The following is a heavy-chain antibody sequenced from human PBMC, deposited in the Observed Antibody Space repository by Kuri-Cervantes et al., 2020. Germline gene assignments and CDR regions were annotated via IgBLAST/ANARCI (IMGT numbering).Heavy chain of an antibody. CDR3: TRDSSGWYDNWFDP. D-gene: IGHD6-19*01. V-gene: IGHV3-15*01. J-gene: IGHJ5*02. CDR1: GFTFSNAW. CDR2: IKSKTDGGTT. Sequence: GGSLRLSCAASGFTFSNAWMSWVRQAPGKGLEWVGRIKSKTDGGTTDYAAPVKGRFTISRDDSKSIAYLQMNSLKTEDTAVYYCTRDSSGWYDNWFDPWGQGTLVTVSS.